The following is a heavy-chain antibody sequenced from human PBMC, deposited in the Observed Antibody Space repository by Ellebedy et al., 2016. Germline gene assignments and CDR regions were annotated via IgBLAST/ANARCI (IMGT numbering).Heavy chain of an antibody. CDR2: IYYSGST. J-gene: IGHJ2*01. CDR1: GGSISSYY. V-gene: IGHV4-59*01. CDR3: ARDESGCYGGNSLWGSYWYFDL. Sequence: SETLSLTXTVSGGSISSYYWGWIRQPPGKGLEWIGYIYYSGSTNYNPSLKSRVTISVDTSKNQFSLKLSSVTAADTAVYYCARDESGCYGGNSLWGSYWYFDLWGRGTLVTVSS. D-gene: IGHD4-23*01.